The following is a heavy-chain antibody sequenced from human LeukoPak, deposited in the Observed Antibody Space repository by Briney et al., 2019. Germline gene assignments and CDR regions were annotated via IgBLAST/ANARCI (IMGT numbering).Heavy chain of an antibody. J-gene: IGHJ4*02. D-gene: IGHD2-21*02. CDR2: INPNSGGT. CDR1: GYTFTGYY. V-gene: IGHV1-2*02. CDR3: ARAPPRGGVTSSNAARGDY. Sequence: ASVKVSCKASGYTFTGYYMHWVRQAPGQGLDWMGWINPNSGGTNYAQKFQGRVTMTRDTSISTAYMELSRLRSDDTAVYYCARAPPRGGVTSSNAARGDYWGQGTLVTVSS.